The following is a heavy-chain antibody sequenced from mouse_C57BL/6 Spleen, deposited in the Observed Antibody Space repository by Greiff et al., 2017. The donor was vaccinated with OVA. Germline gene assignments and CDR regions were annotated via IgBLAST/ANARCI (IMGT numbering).Heavy chain of an antibody. CDR1: GFTFSNYW. Sequence: EVKLMESGGGLVQPGGSMKLSCVASGFTFSNYWMNWVRQSPEKGLEWVAQIRLKSDNYATHYAESVKGRFTISRDDSKSSVYLQMNNLRAEDTGIDYCNDYEAWFAYWGQGTLVTVSA. CDR2: IRLKSDNYAT. V-gene: IGHV6-3*01. D-gene: IGHD2-4*01. J-gene: IGHJ3*01. CDR3: NDYEAWFAY.